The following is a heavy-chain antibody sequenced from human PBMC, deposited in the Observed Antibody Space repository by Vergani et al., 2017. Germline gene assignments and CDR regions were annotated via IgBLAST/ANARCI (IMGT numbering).Heavy chain of an antibody. CDR1: GGSISSGSYY. CDR3: ARGLTEKWYFDL. V-gene: IGHV4-61*02. Sequence: QVQLQESGPGLVKPSQTLSLTCTVSGGSISSGSYYWSWIRQPAGKGLEWIGRIYTSGSTNYNPSLKSRVTISVDTSKNQFSLKLSSVTAADTAVYYCARGLTEKWYFDLGGRGTLVTVSS. CDR2: IYTSGST. J-gene: IGHJ2*01. D-gene: IGHD3-16*01.